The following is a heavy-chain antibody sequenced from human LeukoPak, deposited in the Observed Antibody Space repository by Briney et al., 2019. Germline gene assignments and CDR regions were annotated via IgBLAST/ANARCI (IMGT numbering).Heavy chain of an antibody. J-gene: IGHJ6*02. V-gene: IGHV4-34*01. CDR3: ARVPSIGYSSGWYYYGMDV. CDR1: GGSFSGYY. D-gene: IGHD6-19*01. CDR2: INHSGST. Sequence: SETPSLTCAVYGGSFSGYYWSWIRQPPGKGLEWIGEINHSGSTNYNPSLKSRVTISVDTSKNQFSLKLSSVTAADTAVYYCARVPSIGYSSGWYYYGMDVWGQGTTVTVSS.